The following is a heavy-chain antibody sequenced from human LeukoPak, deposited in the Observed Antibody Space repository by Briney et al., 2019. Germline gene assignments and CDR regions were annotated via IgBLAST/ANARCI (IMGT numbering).Heavy chain of an antibody. V-gene: IGHV4-4*09. CDR1: GGSISSYY. J-gene: IGHJ4*02. Sequence: SETLSLTCTVSGGSISSYYWSWIRQPPGKGPEWIGYIYTSGSTNYNPSLKSRVTISVDTSKNQFSLKLSSVTAADTAVYYCARQGGIAAAVYYFDYWGQGTLVTVSS. CDR3: ARQGGIAAAVYYFDY. D-gene: IGHD6-13*01. CDR2: IYTSGST.